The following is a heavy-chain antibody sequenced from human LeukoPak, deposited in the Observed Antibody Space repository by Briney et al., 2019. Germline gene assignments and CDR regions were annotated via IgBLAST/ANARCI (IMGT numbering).Heavy chain of an antibody. CDR3: ATDPPGYDILTGYGAFDI. J-gene: IGHJ3*02. CDR1: GYTLAELS. V-gene: IGHV1-24*01. D-gene: IGHD3-9*01. CDR2: FDPEDGET. Sequence: AASVKVSCKVSGYTLAELSMHWVRQAPGKGLEWMGGFDPEDGETIYAQKFQGRVTMTEDTSTDTAYMELSSLRSEDTAVYYCATDPPGYDILTGYGAFDIWGQGTMVTVSS.